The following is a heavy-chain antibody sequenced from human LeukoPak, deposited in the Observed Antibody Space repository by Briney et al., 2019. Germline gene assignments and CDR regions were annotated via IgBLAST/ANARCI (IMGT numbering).Heavy chain of an antibody. CDR3: ARGRAYSNYKLDY. CDR2: INSDGSST. J-gene: IGHJ4*02. D-gene: IGHD4-11*01. Sequence: GGSLRLSCAASGFTFSSYWMHWVRQAPGKGLVWVSRINSDGSSTSYADSVKGRFTISRDNAKNTLYLQMNSLRAEDTAVYYCARGRAYSNYKLDYWGQGTLVTVSS. V-gene: IGHV3-74*01. CDR1: GFTFSSYW.